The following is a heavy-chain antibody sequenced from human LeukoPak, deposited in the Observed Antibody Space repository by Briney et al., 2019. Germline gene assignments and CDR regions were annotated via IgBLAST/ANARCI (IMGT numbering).Heavy chain of an antibody. D-gene: IGHD3-10*01. J-gene: IGHJ3*02. CDR1: GYSFTSYW. Sequence: GESLKISCKGSGYSFTSYWIGWVRQMPGKGLEWMGIIYPGDSDTRYSPSFQGQVTISADKSISTAYLQWSSLKASDTAMYYCARTDYYGSGCYHDAFDIWGQGTMVTVSS. CDR2: IYPGDSDT. V-gene: IGHV5-51*01. CDR3: ARTDYYGSGCYHDAFDI.